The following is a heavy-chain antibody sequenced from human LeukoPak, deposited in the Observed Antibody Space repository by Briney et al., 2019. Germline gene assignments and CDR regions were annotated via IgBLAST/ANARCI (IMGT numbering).Heavy chain of an antibody. V-gene: IGHV5-51*01. Sequence: GESLKISCKGFGYRFSSFWIGWVRPVPGKGLGWMGIIYPGDSDTRYSTSFQGQVTISPDKFLRTASLQWSSLQASDTGLYFFVRRLGIRWVFPHWGEDTLVTDSS. CDR3: VRRLGIRWVFPH. D-gene: IGHD5-24*01. CDR1: GYRFSSFW. J-gene: IGHJ1*01. CDR2: IYPGDSDT.